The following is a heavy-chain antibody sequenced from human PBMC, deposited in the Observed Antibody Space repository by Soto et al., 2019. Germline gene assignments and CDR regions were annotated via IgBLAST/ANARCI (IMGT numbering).Heavy chain of an antibody. CDR1: GGSISSHY. J-gene: IGHJ4*02. Sequence: SETLSLTCTVSGGSISSHYWSWIRQPPGKGLEWIGYIYYSGSTNYNPSLKSRVTISVDTSKNQFSLKLSSVTAADTAVYYCARGGGYDSFDYWGQGVLVT. CDR3: ARGGGYDSFDY. V-gene: IGHV4-59*11. D-gene: IGHD5-12*01. CDR2: IYYSGST.